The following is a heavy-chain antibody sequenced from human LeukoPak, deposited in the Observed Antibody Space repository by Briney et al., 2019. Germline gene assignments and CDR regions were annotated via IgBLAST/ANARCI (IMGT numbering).Heavy chain of an antibody. Sequence: GGSLRLSCAASGFTVSSNYMAWVRQAPGKGLEWVSVIYKNAITYYADTVKGRFSISRDNSKNTLYLQMNSLRAEDTAVYYCAELGITMIGGVWGKGTTVTISS. J-gene: IGHJ6*04. V-gene: IGHV3-53*01. D-gene: IGHD3-10*02. CDR3: AELGITMIGGV. CDR2: IYKNAIT. CDR1: GFTVSSNY.